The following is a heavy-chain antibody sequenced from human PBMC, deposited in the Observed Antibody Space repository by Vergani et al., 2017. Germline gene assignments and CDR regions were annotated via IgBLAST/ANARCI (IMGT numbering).Heavy chain of an antibody. CDR3: AREYSSTSGRAFDF. J-gene: IGHJ3*01. CDR2: VSTGTKSQ. V-gene: IGHV3-48*01. D-gene: IGHD2-2*01. Sequence: QLVESGGGWVQPGGSLRLSCVVSGFAFSSYIMNWVRQAPGKGLEWVSFVSTGTKSQSYAESVKGRFTISRDSAKNSLYLQMDSLRAEDTAVYYCAREYSSTSGRAFDFWGQGTKVTVSS. CDR1: GFAFSSYI.